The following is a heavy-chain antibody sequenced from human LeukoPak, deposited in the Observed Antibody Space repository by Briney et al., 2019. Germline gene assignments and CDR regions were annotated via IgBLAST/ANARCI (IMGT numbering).Heavy chain of an antibody. J-gene: IGHJ3*01. D-gene: IGHD3-10*01. CDR3: ASDSISINAFDA. Sequence: SETLSLTCTVSGGSFTTHYWSWIRQPPGKGLEWIGYISYIGSTNYNPSLKSRVTISIDTSKNEVSLMLTSVTAANTAVYYCASDSISINAFDAWGQGTMVTVSS. CDR1: GGSFTTHY. CDR2: ISYIGST. V-gene: IGHV4-59*11.